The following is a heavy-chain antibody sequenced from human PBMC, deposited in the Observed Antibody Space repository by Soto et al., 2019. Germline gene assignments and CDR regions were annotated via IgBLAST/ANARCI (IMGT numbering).Heavy chain of an antibody. CDR3: ARLSVVPAAEFDY. CDR2: IYYSGST. CDR1: GGSISSYY. D-gene: IGHD2-2*01. V-gene: IGHV4-59*08. Sequence: PSETLSLTCTVSGGSISSYYWSWIRQPPGKGLEWIGYIYYSGSTNYNPSLKSRVTISVDTSKNQFSLKLSSVTAADTAVYYCARLSVVPAAEFDYWGQGTLVTVSS. J-gene: IGHJ4*02.